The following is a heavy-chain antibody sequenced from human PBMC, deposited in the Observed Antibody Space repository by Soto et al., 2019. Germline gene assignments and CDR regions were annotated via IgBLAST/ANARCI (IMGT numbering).Heavy chain of an antibody. Sequence: PSETLSLTCTVSGGSISSSSYYWGWIRQPPGKGLEWIGYISYSGSTNYNLSLNSRVTISVDTSKNQFSLGLSSVTAADTATYYCVRFLGFCLSTSCRHYYYYGMDVWGQGTTVTVSS. CDR1: GGSISSSSYY. J-gene: IGHJ6*02. V-gene: IGHV4-61*05. D-gene: IGHD2-2*01. CDR2: ISYSGST. CDR3: VRFLGFCLSTSCRHYYYYGMDV.